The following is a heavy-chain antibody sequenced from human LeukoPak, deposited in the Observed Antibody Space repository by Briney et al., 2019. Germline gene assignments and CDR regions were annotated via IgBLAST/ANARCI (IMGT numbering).Heavy chain of an antibody. Sequence: ASVKVSCKASGYTFSDYYIHWVRQAPGQGLEWMGWINPYSGGTNYAEKFQGRVTMTRDTPITTAYMELSSLRSDDTAMYYCATLRRSGWYIGDWGQGTLVTVSS. V-gene: IGHV1-2*02. D-gene: IGHD6-19*01. CDR3: ATLRRSGWYIGD. CDR1: GYTFSDYY. CDR2: INPYSGGT. J-gene: IGHJ4*02.